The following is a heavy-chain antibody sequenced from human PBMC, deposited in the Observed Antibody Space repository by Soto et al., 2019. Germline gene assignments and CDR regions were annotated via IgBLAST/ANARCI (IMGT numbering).Heavy chain of an antibody. CDR2: IYPGDSDT. CDR1: GYSFIDYW. CDR3: ARLGFEYDTSNPYYNVLHYYGVEV. D-gene: IGHD3-9*01. J-gene: IGHJ6*02. Sequence: GASLKISCKGSGYSFIDYWIGWLRQVPGKGLEWMGVIYPGDSDTRYSPSFQGHVTISADKSISTAYLQWSTLKASDTAKYYCARLGFEYDTSNPYYNVLHYYGVEVWGQGTTVTVSS. V-gene: IGHV5-51*01.